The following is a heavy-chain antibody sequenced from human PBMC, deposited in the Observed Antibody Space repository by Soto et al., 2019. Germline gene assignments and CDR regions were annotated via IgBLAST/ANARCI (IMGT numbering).Heavy chain of an antibody. J-gene: IGHJ4*02. CDR3: ARSAVSGYSYGLTGY. CDR1: GYTFTSYY. V-gene: IGHV1-46*01. Sequence: ASVKVSCKASGYTFTSYYMHWVRQAPGQGLEWMGIINPSGGSTSYAQKFQGRVTMTRDTSTSTVYMELSSLRSEDTAVYYCARSAVSGYSYGLTGYWGQGTPVTVSS. D-gene: IGHD5-18*01. CDR2: INPSGGST.